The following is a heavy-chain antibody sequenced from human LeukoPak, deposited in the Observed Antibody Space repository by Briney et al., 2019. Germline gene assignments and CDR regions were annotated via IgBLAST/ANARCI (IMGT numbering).Heavy chain of an antibody. V-gene: IGHV4-39*01. CDR1: GGSISSSNYY. CDR2: IYYSGTT. CDR3: ARHPGYSSGLY. J-gene: IGHJ4*02. D-gene: IGHD6-19*01. Sequence: SETLSLTCSVSGGSISSSNYYWGWLRQPPGTGLEWIGSIYYSGTTYYNPSLESRVSISVDTSKNQFSLKLTSVTAADTAVYYCARHPGYSSGLYWGQGTLVTVSS.